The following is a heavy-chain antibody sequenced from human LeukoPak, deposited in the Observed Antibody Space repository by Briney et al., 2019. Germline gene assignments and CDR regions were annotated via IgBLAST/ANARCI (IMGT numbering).Heavy chain of an antibody. Sequence: SGGSLRLSCAASGFTFSSYAMSWVRQAPGKGLGWVSGISGAGCSTYYADSVKGRFTISRDNSKDTLYLQMNSLRAEDTAIYYCVKLRTGTATNFDYWGQGTLVTVSS. CDR3: VKLRTGTATNFDY. CDR2: ISGAGCST. D-gene: IGHD1-1*01. J-gene: IGHJ4*02. CDR1: GFTFSSYA. V-gene: IGHV3-23*01.